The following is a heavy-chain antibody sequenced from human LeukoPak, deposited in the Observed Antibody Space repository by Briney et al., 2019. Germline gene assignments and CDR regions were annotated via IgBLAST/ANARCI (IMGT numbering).Heavy chain of an antibody. CDR3: AREAPYNRSGWYYGPFDY. Sequence: GGSLRLSCAASGFTFSSYAMHWVRQAPGKGLEYVSAISSNGGSTYYANSVKGRFTISRDNSKNTLYLQMGSLRAEDMAVYYCAREAPYNRSGWYYGPFDYWGQGTLVTVSS. CDR2: ISSNGGST. CDR1: GFTFSSYA. D-gene: IGHD6-19*01. J-gene: IGHJ4*02. V-gene: IGHV3-64*01.